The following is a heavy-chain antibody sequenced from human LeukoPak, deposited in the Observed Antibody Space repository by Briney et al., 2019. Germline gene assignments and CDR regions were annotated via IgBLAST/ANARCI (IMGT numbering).Heavy chain of an antibody. V-gene: IGHV3-66*04. CDR3: ARHGGSRDFDY. J-gene: IGHJ4*02. Sequence: GGSLRLSCAASGFTVSSNYMSWVRQAPGKGLEWVSVIYSGGSTYYADSVKGRFTISRDNAKNSLYLQMNSLRAEDTAVYYCARHGGSRDFDYWGQGTLLTVSS. CDR1: GFTVSSNY. D-gene: IGHD3-16*01. CDR2: IYSGGST.